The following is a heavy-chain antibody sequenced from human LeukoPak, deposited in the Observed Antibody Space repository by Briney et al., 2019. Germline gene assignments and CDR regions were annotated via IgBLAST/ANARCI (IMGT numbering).Heavy chain of an antibody. CDR1: GFTVSGNY. D-gene: IGHD3-3*01. CDR3: ASVRWYYDFWSGYYFDY. V-gene: IGHV3-66*02. Sequence: PGGSLRLSCAASGFTVSGNYMSRVRQAPGKGLEWVSVIYSGGSTYYADSVKGRFTISRDNSKNTLYLQMNSLRAEDTAVYYCASVRWYYDFWSGYYFDYWGQGTLVTVSS. J-gene: IGHJ4*02. CDR2: IYSGGST.